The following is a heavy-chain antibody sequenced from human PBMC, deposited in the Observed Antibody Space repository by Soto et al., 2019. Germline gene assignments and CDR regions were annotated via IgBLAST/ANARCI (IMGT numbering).Heavy chain of an antibody. CDR2: MNPNSGNT. Sequence: ASVKVSCKASGYTFTSYDINWVRQATGQGLEWMGWMNPNSGNTGYAQKFQGRVTMTRNNSISTAYMELSSLRSEDTAVYYCARGFYSSSSLYYYYMDVWGKGTTVTVSS. J-gene: IGHJ6*03. CDR3: ARGFYSSSSLYYYYMDV. D-gene: IGHD6-6*01. V-gene: IGHV1-8*01. CDR1: GYTFTSYD.